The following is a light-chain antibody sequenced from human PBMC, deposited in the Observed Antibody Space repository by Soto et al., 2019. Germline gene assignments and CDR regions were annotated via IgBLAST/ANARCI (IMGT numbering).Light chain of an antibody. CDR1: QSVRRN. CDR2: GAS. V-gene: IGKV3-15*01. J-gene: IGKJ1*01. CDR3: QHYNNWPPWT. Sequence: EIVMTQSPVTLSVSPGERATLSCRASQSVRRNLAWYQQKPGQAPRLLISGASTRATGIPARFSGSGSGTEFTLTISTLQSEDFAIYYCQHYNNWPPWTFGQGTKVDIK.